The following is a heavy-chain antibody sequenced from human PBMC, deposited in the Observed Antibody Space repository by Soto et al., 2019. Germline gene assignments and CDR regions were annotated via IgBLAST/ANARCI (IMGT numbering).Heavy chain of an antibody. CDR2: ISPYTGNT. CDR3: VMVDNYVTPTPQDV. Sequence: QVQLVQSGDEVKKPGASVKVSCKASGYIFVNYGIAWVRQAPGQGLEWMGWISPYTGNTHSASKVQGRLTMTTDTSTRTAYMVLGRLTSDDTAVYYCVMVDNYVTPTPQDVWGQGITVTVSS. D-gene: IGHD3-16*01. CDR1: GYIFVNYG. J-gene: IGHJ6*02. V-gene: IGHV1-18*01.